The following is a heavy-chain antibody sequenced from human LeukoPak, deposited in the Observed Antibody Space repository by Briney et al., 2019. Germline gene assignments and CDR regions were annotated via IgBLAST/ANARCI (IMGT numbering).Heavy chain of an antibody. J-gene: IGHJ4*02. V-gene: IGHV4-30-2*01. CDR2: IYHSGST. CDR3: ARGLSDVY. CDR1: GGSISSGGYY. Sequence: SETLSLTCTVSGGSISSGGYYWSWIRQPPGKGLEWIGYIYHSGSTNYNPSLKSRVTISIDTSKNQFSLILSSVTAADTAVYYCARGLSDVYWGQGTLVTVSS.